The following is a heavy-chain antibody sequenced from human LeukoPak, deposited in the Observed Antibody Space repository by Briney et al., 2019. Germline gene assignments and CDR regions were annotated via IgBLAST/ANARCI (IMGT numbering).Heavy chain of an antibody. CDR1: GFTFSRST. Sequence: GGSLRLSCAASGFTFSRSTMHWVRQAPGKGLEWVAVISYDGTNKYYADSVKGRFTISRDDSKNTLYLQMNSLRAEDTAIYYCAKDPTAMVTIPPYGMDVWGQGTTVTVSS. CDR2: ISYDGTNK. CDR3: AKDPTAMVTIPPYGMDV. V-gene: IGHV3-30-3*01. D-gene: IGHD5-18*01. J-gene: IGHJ6*02.